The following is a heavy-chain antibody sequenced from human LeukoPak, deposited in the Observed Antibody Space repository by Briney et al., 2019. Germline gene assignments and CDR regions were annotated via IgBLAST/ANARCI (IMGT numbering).Heavy chain of an antibody. CDR2: INHSGST. J-gene: IGHJ6*03. V-gene: IGHV4-34*01. D-gene: IGHD2-8*01. Sequence: SETLSLTCAVYGGSFSGYYWSWIRQPPGKGLEWIGEINHSGSTNYNPSLKSRVTISVDTSKNQFSPKLSSVTAADTAVYYRARGRGYCTNGVCYRYYYYYMDVWGKGTTVTVSS. CDR1: GGSFSGYY. CDR3: ARGRGYCTNGVCYRYYYYYMDV.